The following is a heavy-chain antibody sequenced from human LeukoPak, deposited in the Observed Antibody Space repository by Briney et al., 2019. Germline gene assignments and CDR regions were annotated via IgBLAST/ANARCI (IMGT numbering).Heavy chain of an antibody. V-gene: IGHV4-59*08. CDR3: ARHEEQPWAWFDP. CDR1: GGSISSYY. J-gene: IGHJ5*02. CDR2: IYYSGST. D-gene: IGHD5-18*01. Sequence: PSETLSLTCTVSGGSISSYYWSWIRQPPGKGLEWIGYIYYSGSTNYNPSLKSRVTISVDTSKNQFSLKLSSVTAADTAMYYCARHEEQPWAWFDPWGQGTLVTVSS.